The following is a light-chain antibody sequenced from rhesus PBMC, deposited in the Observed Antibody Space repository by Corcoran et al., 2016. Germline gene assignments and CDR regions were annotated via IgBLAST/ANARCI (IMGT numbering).Light chain of an antibody. V-gene: IGLV2-32*02. CDR3: NSYEGSYTHYI. Sequence: QAALTQPRSVSGSPGQSVTISCTGTSSDIGGYNYVSWYQHHPGTAPKLMIYEVTKRPSGVSDRFSGSKSGNTASLTISGLQAEDEADYYCNSYEGSYTHYIFGVGTRLTVL. J-gene: IGLJ1*01. CDR1: SSDIGGYNY. CDR2: EVT.